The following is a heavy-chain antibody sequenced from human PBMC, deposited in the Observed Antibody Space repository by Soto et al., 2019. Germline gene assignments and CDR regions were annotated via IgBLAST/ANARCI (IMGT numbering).Heavy chain of an antibody. D-gene: IGHD6-13*01. CDR1: GYTLTELS. J-gene: IGHJ4*02. CDR2: FDPEDGET. CDR3: ATSIAAAGLLDY. Sequence: ASVKVSCKVSGYTLTELSMHWVRQAPGKGLEWMGGFDPEDGETIYAQKFQGRVTMTEDTSTDTAYMELSSLRSEDTAVYYCATSIAAAGLLDYWGQGTLVTVSS. V-gene: IGHV1-24*01.